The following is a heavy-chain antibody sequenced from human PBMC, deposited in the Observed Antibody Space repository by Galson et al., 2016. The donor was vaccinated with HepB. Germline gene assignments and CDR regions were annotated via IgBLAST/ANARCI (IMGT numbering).Heavy chain of an antibody. CDR1: GFTFSSYG. Sequence: SLRLSCAASGFTFSSYGMHWVRQAPGKGLEWVAVIWSDVSNKNYADSVKGRFTISRDNPKNTLYPQMNSLRAEDTAVYYCARDRGDNGYFDYWGQGTLVTVSS. J-gene: IGHJ4*02. CDR2: IWSDVSNK. CDR3: ARDRGDNGYFDY. D-gene: IGHD2-8*01. V-gene: IGHV3-33*01.